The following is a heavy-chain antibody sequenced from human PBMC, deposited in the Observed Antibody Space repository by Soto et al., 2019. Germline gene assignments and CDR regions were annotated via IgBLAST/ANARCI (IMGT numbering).Heavy chain of an antibody. Sequence: EVKLKESGGGLFQPGGSARLSCVASGFTFDSYAMSWVRQTPGRGLEWVAAISGSGYATYYTQSVQGRFTISRDKSKNTVFLPMNSLRAEDTAVYFCAKGRYFDASGGCANYWGQGTEVTVSS. V-gene: IGHV3-23*01. CDR2: ISGSGYAT. D-gene: IGHD2-15*01. J-gene: IGHJ4*02. CDR3: AKGRYFDASGGCANY. CDR1: GFTFDSYA.